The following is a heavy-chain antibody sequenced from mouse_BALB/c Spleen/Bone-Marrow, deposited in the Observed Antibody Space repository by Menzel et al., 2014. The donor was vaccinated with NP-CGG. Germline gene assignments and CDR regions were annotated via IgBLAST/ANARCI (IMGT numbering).Heavy chain of an antibody. J-gene: IGHJ1*01. CDR1: GFTFTDYY. V-gene: IGHV7-3*02. CDR2: ISNKANGYTT. D-gene: IGHD1-1*01. CDR3: ARDRVVAFYWYFGV. Sequence: EVMLVESGGGLVQPGGSLRLSCATSGFTFTDYYMSWVRQPPGKALEWLGFISNKANGYTTEYSASVKGRFTISRDNSQSILYLQMNTLRAEDSATYYCARDRVVAFYWYFGVWGAGTTVTVSS.